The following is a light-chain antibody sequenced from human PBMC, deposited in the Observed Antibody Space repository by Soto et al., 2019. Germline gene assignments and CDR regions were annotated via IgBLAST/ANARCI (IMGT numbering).Light chain of an antibody. CDR3: QQYYRSSIT. CDR2: DAS. Sequence: DIQMTQPPSTRSASVGDRVTITCRASQSLTNYLAWYQQKPGKAPKLLIYDASTLARGVPSRFSGTGTGTEFTLTIGSLQADDFGTYCCQQYYRSSITVGQGTRLEIK. V-gene: IGKV1-5*01. CDR1: QSLTNY. J-gene: IGKJ5*01.